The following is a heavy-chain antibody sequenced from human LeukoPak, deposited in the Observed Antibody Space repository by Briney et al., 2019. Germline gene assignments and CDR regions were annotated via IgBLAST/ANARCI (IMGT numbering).Heavy chain of an antibody. J-gene: IGHJ4*02. CDR2: ITSTSDTI. CDR3: ASFPWDLRPT. Sequence: PGGSLRLSCVTSGFPFSTYSMNWVRQAPGKGLEWLSYITSTSDTIYYADSVKGRFTISRDNAKNSLYLQMNSLRAEDTAVHYCASFPWDLRPTWGQGTLVSVAS. CDR1: GFPFSTYS. D-gene: IGHD1-26*01. V-gene: IGHV3-48*01.